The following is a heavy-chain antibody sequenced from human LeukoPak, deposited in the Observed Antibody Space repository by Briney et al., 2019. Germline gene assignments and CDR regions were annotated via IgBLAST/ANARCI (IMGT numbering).Heavy chain of an antibody. J-gene: IGHJ4*02. CDR1: GYSISSGYY. Sequence: SETLSLTCTVSGYSISSGYYWGWIRQPPGKGLGWIGSIYHSGSTYYNPSLKSRVTISVDTSKNQFSLKLSSVTAADTAVYYCARDSHGDYVWVRKYYFDYWGQGTLVTVSS. D-gene: IGHD3-16*01. CDR3: ARDSHGDYVWVRKYYFDY. V-gene: IGHV4-38-2*02. CDR2: IYHSGST.